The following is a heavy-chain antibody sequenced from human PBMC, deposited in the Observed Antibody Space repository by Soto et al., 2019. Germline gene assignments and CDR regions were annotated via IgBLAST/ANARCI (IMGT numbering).Heavy chain of an antibody. J-gene: IGHJ4*02. CDR3: AGGNYLDN. CDR2: IKQDGSEK. V-gene: IGHV3-7*04. Sequence: EVQLVESGGGLVQPGGSLRLSCAASGFTFSSYWMTWVRQAPGKGLEWVANIKQDGSEKYYMDSVKGRFTISRDNAKNSLSLQMNSLRAEDTAAYYCAGGNYLDNWGQGTLVTVSS. CDR1: GFTFSSYW.